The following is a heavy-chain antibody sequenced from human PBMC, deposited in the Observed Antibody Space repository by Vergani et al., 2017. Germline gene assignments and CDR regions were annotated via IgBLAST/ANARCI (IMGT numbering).Heavy chain of an antibody. V-gene: IGHV4-39*07. CDR1: GGSISSSSYY. Sequence: QLQLQESGPGLVKPSETLSLTCTVSGGSISSSSYYWGWIRHPPGKGLEWIGSIYYSGSTYYNPSLKSRVTISVDTSKNQFSLKLSSVTAADTAVYYCARGWDRKSSGWPRLTSLGAFDIWGQGTMVTVSS. CDR2: IYYSGST. D-gene: IGHD6-19*01. CDR3: ARGWDRKSSGWPRLTSLGAFDI. J-gene: IGHJ3*02.